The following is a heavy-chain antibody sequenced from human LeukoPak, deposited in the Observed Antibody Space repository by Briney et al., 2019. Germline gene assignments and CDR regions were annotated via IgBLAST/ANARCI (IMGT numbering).Heavy chain of an antibody. CDR1: GFTVSSNY. V-gene: IGHV3-66*02. J-gene: IGHJ6*03. D-gene: IGHD5-18*01. Sequence: PGGSLRLSCAASGFTVSSNYMSWVRQAPGKGLEWVSVIYSGGSTYYADSVKGRFTISRDNSKNTLYLQTNSLRAEDTAVYYCARVSYADTAPQFEYYYYMDVWGKGTTVTVSS. CDR2: IYSGGST. CDR3: ARVSYADTAPQFEYYYYMDV.